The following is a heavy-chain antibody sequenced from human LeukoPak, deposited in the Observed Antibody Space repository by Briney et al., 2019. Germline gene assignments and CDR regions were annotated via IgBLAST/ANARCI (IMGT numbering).Heavy chain of an antibody. V-gene: IGHV4-30-2*01. D-gene: IGHD6-6*01. J-gene: IGHJ4*02. CDR1: GGSISSGGYS. CDR3: ARGDSSSPLFDY. Sequence: SETLSLTCAVSGGSISSGGYSWSWLRQPPGQGLEWIGYIYHSGSTYYNPSLKSRVTISVDRSKNQFSLKLSSVTAADTAVYYCARGDSSSPLFDYWGQGTLVTVSS. CDR2: IYHSGST.